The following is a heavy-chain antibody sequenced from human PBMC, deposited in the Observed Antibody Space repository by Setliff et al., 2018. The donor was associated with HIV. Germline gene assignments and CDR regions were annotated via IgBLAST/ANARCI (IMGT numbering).Heavy chain of an antibody. V-gene: IGHV4-38-2*01. CDR2: INHSGST. D-gene: IGHD3-10*01. CDR3: ARQPPLSVLQVWFDDY. Sequence: SETLSLTCDVSGFSITDGFYWAWIRQSPGKGLEWIGSINHSGSTYCTPSLKSRVTMSVDTSKNHFSLKLSSVPAADTAMYFCARQPPLSVLQVWFDDYWGQGTLVTVSS. CDR1: GFSITDGFY. J-gene: IGHJ4*02.